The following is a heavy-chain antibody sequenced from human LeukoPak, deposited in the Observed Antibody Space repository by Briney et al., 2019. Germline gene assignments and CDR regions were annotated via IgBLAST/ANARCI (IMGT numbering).Heavy chain of an antibody. CDR2: IFPGDSDT. CDR3: ARNHGDNSKCDY. J-gene: IGHJ4*02. V-gene: IGHV5-51*01. CDR1: GYSFSAYW. D-gene: IGHD4-23*01. Sequence: GESLKISCKGSGYSFSAYWIGWVRQMPGKGLEWMGIIFPGDSDTRYSPSFQGQVTISADKSLSTAYLQWSSLKASDTAMYYYARNHGDNSKCDYWGQGTLVTVSS.